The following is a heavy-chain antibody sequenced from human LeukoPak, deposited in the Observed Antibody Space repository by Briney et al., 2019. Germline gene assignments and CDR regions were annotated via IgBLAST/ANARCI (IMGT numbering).Heavy chain of an antibody. D-gene: IGHD5-12*01. V-gene: IGHV1-69*13. Sequence: EASVKVSCKASGGTFSSYAISWVRQAPGQGLEWMGGIIPIFGTANYAQKFQGRVTITADESTSTAYVELSSLRSEDTAVYYCARESTFRLLRNVSDIWGQGTMVTVSS. J-gene: IGHJ3*02. CDR3: ARESTFRLLRNVSDI. CDR1: GGTFSSYA. CDR2: IIPIFGTA.